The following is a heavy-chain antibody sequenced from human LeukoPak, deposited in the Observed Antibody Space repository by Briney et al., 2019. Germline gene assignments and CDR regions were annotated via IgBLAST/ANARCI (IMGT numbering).Heavy chain of an antibody. D-gene: IGHD6-13*01. J-gene: IGHJ3*02. CDR2: IYYSEST. CDR1: GGSISSSSYY. Sequence: SETLSLTCTVSGGSISSSSYYWGWIRQPPGKGLEWIGSIYYSESTYYNPSLKSRVTISVDTSKNQFSLKLSSVTAADTAVYYCARVRRVSSSNDAFDIWGQGTMVTVSS. CDR3: ARVRRVSSSNDAFDI. V-gene: IGHV4-39*01.